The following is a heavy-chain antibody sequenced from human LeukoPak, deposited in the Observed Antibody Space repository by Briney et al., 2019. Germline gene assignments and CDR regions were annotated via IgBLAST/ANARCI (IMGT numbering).Heavy chain of an antibody. V-gene: IGHV3-21*04. CDR3: ASPYGYFDY. Sequence: PGGSLRLTCVASGFTFSSYSMNWVRQAPGKGLEWVSSISRAGDYTYSEDSVKGRFTISRDNSKNTLYLQMNSLRAEDTAVYYCASPYGYFDYWGQGTLVTVSS. J-gene: IGHJ4*02. CDR1: GFTFSSYS. CDR2: ISRAGDYT. D-gene: IGHD4-17*01.